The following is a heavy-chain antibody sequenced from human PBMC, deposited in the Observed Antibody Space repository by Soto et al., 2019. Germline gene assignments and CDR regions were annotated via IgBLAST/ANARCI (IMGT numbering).Heavy chain of an antibody. D-gene: IGHD6-6*01. Sequence: QLQLQESGPGLVKPSETLSLTCTVSGGSISSSSYYWGWIRQPPGKGLEWIGSIYYSGSTYYNPSLKSRVTISVDTSKNQFSLKLSSVTAADTAVYYCARGRPKGEMDVWGQGTTVTVSS. CDR3: ARGRPKGEMDV. V-gene: IGHV4-39*07. J-gene: IGHJ6*02. CDR1: GGSISSSSYY. CDR2: IYYSGST.